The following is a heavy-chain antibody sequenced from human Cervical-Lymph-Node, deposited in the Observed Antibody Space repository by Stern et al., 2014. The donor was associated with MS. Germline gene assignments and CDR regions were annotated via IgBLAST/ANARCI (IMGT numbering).Heavy chain of an antibody. D-gene: IGHD6-25*01. CDR3: ARRAGGLIAAGSLGY. J-gene: IGHJ4*02. Sequence: EVQLLESGGRLVKPGESLRLSCAASGFPFDTYTMHWVRQSPGRGLEWISSISTESSYINYADSLKGRFTISRDNANNSLYLQMNSLRPEDTAVYYCARRAGGLIAAGSLGYWGQGILVTVSS. CDR1: GFPFDTYT. V-gene: IGHV3-21*01. CDR2: ISTESSYI.